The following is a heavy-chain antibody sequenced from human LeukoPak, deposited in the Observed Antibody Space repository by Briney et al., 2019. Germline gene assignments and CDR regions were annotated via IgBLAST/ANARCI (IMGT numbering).Heavy chain of an antibody. V-gene: IGHV3-30*03. D-gene: IGHD2-2*01. J-gene: IGHJ3*02. CDR3: ARVQVYRSFDI. Sequence: GGSLRLSCAASGFTFSSYGMHWVRQAPGKGLEWVAVISYDGSNKYYADSVKGRFTISRDNSKNTLYLQMNSLRDEDTAVYYCARVQVYRSFDIWGQGTMVTVSS. CDR1: GFTFSSYG. CDR2: ISYDGSNK.